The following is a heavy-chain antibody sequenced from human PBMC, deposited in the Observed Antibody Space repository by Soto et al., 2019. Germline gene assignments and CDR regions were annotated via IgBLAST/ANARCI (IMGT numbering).Heavy chain of an antibody. CDR2: INSDGSST. V-gene: IGHV3-74*01. Sequence: EVQLVESGGGLVQPGGSLRLSCAASGFTFSSYWMHWVRQAPGKGLVWVSRINSDGSSTSYADSVKGRFTISRDNAKNTLYLQMNSLRAEDMAVYYCARDSGYDDGAFDIWGQGTMVTVSS. CDR3: ARDSGYDDGAFDI. J-gene: IGHJ3*02. D-gene: IGHD5-12*01. CDR1: GFTFSSYW.